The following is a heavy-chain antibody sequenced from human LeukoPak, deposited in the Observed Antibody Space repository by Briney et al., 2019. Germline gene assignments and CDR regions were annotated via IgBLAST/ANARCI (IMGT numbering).Heavy chain of an antibody. CDR2: ISSDVYDRTTE. CDR3: ARVGSGSYQRRYGMDV. J-gene: IGHJ6*02. CDR1: GFTFSDYA. Sequence: GRSLRLSCSASGFTFSDYAMDWVRQAPGKGLECVAVISSDVYDRTTEYYADSVKGRFTISRDNSKNTVYLQMNSLRAEDTAVYYCARVGSGSYQRRYGMDVWGQGTTVTVSS. D-gene: IGHD1-26*01. V-gene: IGHV3-30-3*01.